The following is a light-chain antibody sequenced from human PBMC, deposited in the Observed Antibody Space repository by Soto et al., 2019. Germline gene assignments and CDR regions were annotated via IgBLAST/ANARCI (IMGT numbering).Light chain of an antibody. V-gene: IGLV1-44*01. CDR3: AAWADSLNGLV. J-gene: IGLJ2*01. CDR1: SSNIGSYA. CDR2: NNN. Sequence: SVLTQPPSASGPPGQRVTISCSGSSSNIGSYAVNWYQHLPGTAPKLLIQNNNKRPSGVPDRFSGSKSGTSASLAISWLHSEDDADYFCAAWADSLNGLVFGGGTKLTVL.